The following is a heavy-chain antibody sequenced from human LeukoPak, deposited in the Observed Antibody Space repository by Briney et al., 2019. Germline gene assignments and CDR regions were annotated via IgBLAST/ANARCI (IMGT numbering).Heavy chain of an antibody. V-gene: IGHV4-61*02. D-gene: IGHD4-17*01. Sequence: SETLSLTCTVSGDSISSGGYYWSWIRQPAGKGLEWIGRISTSGRTNYNPSLKSRVTISVDTSKNQFSLKLSSVTAADTAVYYCARDLSPDGKDYWGQGTLVTVSS. CDR2: ISTSGRT. CDR3: ARDLSPDGKDY. CDR1: GDSISSGGYY. J-gene: IGHJ4*02.